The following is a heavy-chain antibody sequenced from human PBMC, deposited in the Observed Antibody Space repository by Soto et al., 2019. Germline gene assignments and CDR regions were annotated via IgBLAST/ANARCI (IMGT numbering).Heavy chain of an antibody. CDR3: ARGPSWYGMDV. CDR1: GYSFTSYW. D-gene: IGHD2-2*01. Sequence: PGECLKISCKASGYSFTSYWIAWVRQVPGKGLEWMGIIYPGDSDTRYSPSFQGQVTISADKSISTAYLQWSSLTASDTAIYYCARGPSWYGMDVWGQGTTVTVSS. CDR2: IYPGDSDT. J-gene: IGHJ6*02. V-gene: IGHV5-51*01.